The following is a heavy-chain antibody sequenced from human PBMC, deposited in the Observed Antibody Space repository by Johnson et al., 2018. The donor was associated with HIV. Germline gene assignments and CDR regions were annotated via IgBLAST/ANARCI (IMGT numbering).Heavy chain of an antibody. Sequence: VQLVESGGGLVQSGGSLRLSCAASGFTFSSYWTSWVRQAPGKGLELVANIKQDGSEKYYVDSVKGRFAISRDNAKNSLYLQMNSLRVEDTAVYYCARGTRLGAPSNLDAFDIWGQGTKVTVSS. CDR3: ARGTRLGAPSNLDAFDI. V-gene: IGHV3-7*01. CDR1: GFTFSSYW. CDR2: IKQDGSEK. J-gene: IGHJ3*02. D-gene: IGHD1-7*01.